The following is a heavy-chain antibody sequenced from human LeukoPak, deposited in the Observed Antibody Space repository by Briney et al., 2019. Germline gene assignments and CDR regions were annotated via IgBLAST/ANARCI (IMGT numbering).Heavy chain of an antibody. CDR2: IYPGDSDT. J-gene: IGHJ4*02. Sequence: GESLKISSKGAGYSFTSYWIGWVRQMPAKGREWMGIIYPGDSDTRYSPSFQGQVTISADKSISNAYLQWSSLKASDTAMYYCARQAAGEFDYWGQGTLVTVSS. V-gene: IGHV5-51*01. CDR3: ARQAAGEFDY. D-gene: IGHD6-13*01. CDR1: GYSFTSYW.